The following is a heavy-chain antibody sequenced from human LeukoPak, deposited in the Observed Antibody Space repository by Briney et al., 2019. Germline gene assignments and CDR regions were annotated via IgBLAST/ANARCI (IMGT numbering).Heavy chain of an antibody. J-gene: IGHJ4*02. CDR3: ASWPGGWYGEDS. V-gene: IGHV1-2*02. CDR1: GYSFTGYY. Sequence: ASVKVTCKASGYSFTGYYIYWLRQAHGQGLEWMGWINPNSGGTHYAEKFEDRVTMTRDMSLTTAYMELDSLTSDDTAVYYCASWPGGWYGEDSWGQGTLVTVSS. CDR2: INPNSGGT. D-gene: IGHD6-19*01.